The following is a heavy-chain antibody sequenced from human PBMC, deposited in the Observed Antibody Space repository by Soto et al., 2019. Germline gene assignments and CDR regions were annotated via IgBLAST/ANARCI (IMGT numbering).Heavy chain of an antibody. J-gene: IGHJ6*02. D-gene: IGHD2-15*01. V-gene: IGHV4-59*01. CDR1: GGSISSYY. CDR2: IYYSGST. CDR3: ARDSPRISGAPRNYYYYYGMDV. Sequence: SETLSLTCTVSGGSISSYYWSWIRQPPGKGLEWIGYIYYSGSTNYNPSHKSRVTISVDTSKNQLSMKLSSVTAADTAVYYCARDSPRISGAPRNYYYYYGMDVWGQGTTVTVSS.